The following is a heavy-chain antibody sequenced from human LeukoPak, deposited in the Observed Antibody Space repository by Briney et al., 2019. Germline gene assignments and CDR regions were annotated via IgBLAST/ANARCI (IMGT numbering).Heavy chain of an antibody. V-gene: IGHV4-59*01. J-gene: IGHJ6*03. D-gene: IGHD1-26*01. Sequence: SETLSLTCTVSGGSISSYYWSWIRQPPGKGLEWIGYIYYSGSTNYNPSLKSRVTISVDTSKNQLSLKLSSVTAADTAVYYCARDSSGYSGYDYYYMDVWGKGTTVTISS. CDR2: IYYSGST. CDR1: GGSISSYY. CDR3: ARDSSGYSGYDYYYMDV.